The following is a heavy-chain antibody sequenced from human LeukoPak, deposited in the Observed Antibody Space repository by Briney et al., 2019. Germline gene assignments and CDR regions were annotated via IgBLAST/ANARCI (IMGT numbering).Heavy chain of an antibody. D-gene: IGHD6-13*01. CDR2: ISGSGGST. J-gene: IGHJ4*02. Sequence: GGSLRLSCAASGFTFSGYAMSWVRQAPGKGLEWVSAISGSGGSTYYAYSVKRRFTISRDNSKNTLYLQMNSLRAEDTAVYYCAKVGSSSPRGYFDYWGQGTLVTVSS. CDR1: GFTFSGYA. CDR3: AKVGSSSPRGYFDY. V-gene: IGHV3-23*01.